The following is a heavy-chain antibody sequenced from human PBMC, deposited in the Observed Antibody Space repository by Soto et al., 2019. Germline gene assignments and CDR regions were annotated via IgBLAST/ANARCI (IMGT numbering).Heavy chain of an antibody. V-gene: IGHV4-34*01. CDR1: GGSFSGYY. Sequence: SETLSLTCAVYGGSFSGYYWSWIRQPPGKGLEWIGEINHSGSTNYNPSLKSRATISVDTSKNQFSLKLSSVTAADTAVYYCARDGGYSYGTDYWGQGTLVTVSS. J-gene: IGHJ4*02. CDR2: INHSGST. D-gene: IGHD5-18*01. CDR3: ARDGGYSYGTDY.